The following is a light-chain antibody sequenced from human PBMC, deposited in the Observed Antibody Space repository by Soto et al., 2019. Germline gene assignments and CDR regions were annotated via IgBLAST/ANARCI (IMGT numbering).Light chain of an antibody. CDR3: QQSYSTPIT. J-gene: IGKJ5*01. Sequence: EMQMTQSPSSLSASVEDRVTITCRASQSISSYLNWYQQKPGKAPKLLIYAASSLQSGVPSRFSGSGSGTDFTLTISSLQPEDFATYYCQQSYSTPITFGQGTRLEIK. CDR2: AAS. CDR1: QSISSY. V-gene: IGKV1-39*01.